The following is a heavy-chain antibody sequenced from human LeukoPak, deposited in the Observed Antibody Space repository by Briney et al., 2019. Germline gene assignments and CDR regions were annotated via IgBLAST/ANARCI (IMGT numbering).Heavy chain of an antibody. V-gene: IGHV3-48*01. CDR3: ARDGLLGSY. CDR2: ISSGGAPI. Sequence: GGSLRLSCAASGFTFSAYSMNWVRQAPGKGLEWVSHISSGGAPIFYADSVKGRFTISRDNGQNSLYLQMNSLRAEDTAVYYCARDGLLGSYWGQGTLVTVSS. J-gene: IGHJ4*02. D-gene: IGHD1-26*01. CDR1: GFTFSAYS.